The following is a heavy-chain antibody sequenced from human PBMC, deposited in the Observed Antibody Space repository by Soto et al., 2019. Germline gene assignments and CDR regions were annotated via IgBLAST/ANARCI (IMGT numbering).Heavy chain of an antibody. J-gene: IGHJ6*02. V-gene: IGHV4-34*01. D-gene: IGHD3-3*01. CDR3: ARACAVYDFWSGYRYYYYGTDV. CDR2: INHSGST. Sequence: PSETLSLTCAVYCGSFSGYYWSWTRQPPGKGLEWIGEINHSGSTNYNPSLKSRVTISVDTSKNQFSLKLSSVTAADTAVYYCARACAVYDFWSGYRYYYYGTDVWGQGSTVTVAS. CDR1: CGSFSGYY.